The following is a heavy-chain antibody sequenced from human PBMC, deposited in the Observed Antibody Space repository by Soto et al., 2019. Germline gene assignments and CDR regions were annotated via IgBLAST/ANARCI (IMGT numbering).Heavy chain of an antibody. CDR2: TYHSGNP. J-gene: IGHJ6*02. CDR3: ARTAAAGKNYYGVDV. CDR1: GDTISTGGYT. Sequence: TLSLTCDVSGDTISTGGYTWAWIRQPPGKALEWIGHTYHSGNPYYNPSLKSRVTISVDTSISTAYLQWSSLKASDTAMYYCARTAAAGKNYYGVDVWGQGTTVTVSS. V-gene: IGHV4-30-2*01. D-gene: IGHD6-13*01.